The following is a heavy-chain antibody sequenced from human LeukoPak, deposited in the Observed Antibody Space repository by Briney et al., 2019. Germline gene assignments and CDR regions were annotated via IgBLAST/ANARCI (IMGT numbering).Heavy chain of an antibody. CDR1: GFTFSNYW. CDR2: IKPDGTTK. J-gene: IGHJ4*02. V-gene: IGHV3-7*03. CDR3: ARSIPYGTTWYGRSDY. D-gene: IGHD6-13*01. Sequence: GGSLRLSCAASGFTFSNYWMGRVRQAPGKGLEWVANIKPDGTTKFYVDSVKGRFTISRDNALNSLYLQMNSLRAEDTAIYYCARSIPYGTTWYGRSDYWGQGTLVTVSS.